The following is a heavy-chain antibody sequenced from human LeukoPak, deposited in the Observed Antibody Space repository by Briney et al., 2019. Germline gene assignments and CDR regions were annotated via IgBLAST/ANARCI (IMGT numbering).Heavy chain of an antibody. CDR2: ISNDGSST. V-gene: IGHV3-74*01. CDR1: GFTFSTYW. J-gene: IGHJ4*02. Sequence: GGSLRLSCAVSGFTFSTYWMHWVRQTPGKGLVWVSRISNDGSSTSYADSMKGRFTVSRDNAKNTLYLQMNNLRAEDTAVYYCARVGAATTRDYWGQGTLVTVSS. CDR3: ARVGAATTRDY. D-gene: IGHD1-26*01.